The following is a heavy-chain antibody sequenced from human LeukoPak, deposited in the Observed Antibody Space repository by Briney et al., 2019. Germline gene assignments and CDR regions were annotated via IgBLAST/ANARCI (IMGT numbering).Heavy chain of an antibody. CDR1: GGSISSYY. D-gene: IGHD2-15*01. V-gene: IGHV4-4*07. CDR2: IYSTGST. J-gene: IGHJ5*02. CDR3: ARGVVVVVAATPPSDWFDP. Sequence: SETLSLTCTVSGGSISSYYWNWIRQSAGKGLEWIGRIYSTGSTNYNPSLKSRVTMSVDTSKNQFSLKLNSVTAADTAVYYCARGVVVVVAATPPSDWFDPWGQGTLATVSS.